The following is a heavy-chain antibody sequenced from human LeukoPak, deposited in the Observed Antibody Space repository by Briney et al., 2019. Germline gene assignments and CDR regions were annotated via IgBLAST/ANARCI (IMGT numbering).Heavy chain of an antibody. CDR1: GYTFTSSY. D-gene: IGHD3-22*01. V-gene: IGHV1-46*01. Sequence: ASVKVSCKASGYTFTSSYMHWVRQAPGQGLEWMGIINPSGGSIRYAQKFQGRVTMTRDTSTSTVYMELSSLRSEDTAVYYCARGRNCYDSSGYYYEGDAFDIWGQGTMVTVSS. J-gene: IGHJ3*02. CDR3: ARGRNCYDSSGYYYEGDAFDI. CDR2: INPSGGSI.